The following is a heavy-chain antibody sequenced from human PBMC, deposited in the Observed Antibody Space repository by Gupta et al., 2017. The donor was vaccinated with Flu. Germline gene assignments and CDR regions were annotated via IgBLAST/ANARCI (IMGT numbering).Heavy chain of an antibody. CDR2: INPNSGGT. J-gene: IGHJ6*02. D-gene: IGHD4-17*01. CDR3: ARFYGDRYYYYGMDV. CDR1: GYTFTGYY. V-gene: IGHV1-2*04. Sequence: QVQLVQSGAEVKKPGASVKVSCKASGYTFTGYYMHWVRQAPGQGLEWMGWINPNSGGTNYAQKFQGWVTMTRDTSISTAYMELSRLRSDDTAVYYCARFYGDRYYYYGMDVWGQGTTVTVSS.